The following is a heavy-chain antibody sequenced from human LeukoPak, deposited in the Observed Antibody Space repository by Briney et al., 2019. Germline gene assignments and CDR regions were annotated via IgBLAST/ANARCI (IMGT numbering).Heavy chain of an antibody. Sequence: PGGSLRLSCAASGFIFSNYGRDWVRQAPGKGLEWVAIIQYDGSYQWYAESVKGRFTISRDNSKNTLYLQMNSLRAEDTAVYYCAREEHTYYYDSSGYSFDYWGQGTLVTVSS. D-gene: IGHD3-22*01. V-gene: IGHV3-30*02. J-gene: IGHJ4*02. CDR2: IQYDGSYQ. CDR1: GFIFSNYG. CDR3: AREEHTYYYDSSGYSFDY.